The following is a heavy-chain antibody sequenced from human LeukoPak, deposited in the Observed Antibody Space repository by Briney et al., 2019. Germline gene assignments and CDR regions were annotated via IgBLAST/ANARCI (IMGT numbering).Heavy chain of an antibody. D-gene: IGHD6-19*01. CDR1: GFTFSSYA. V-gene: IGHV3-30*04. CDR3: ERSGSSSATDY. CDR2: ISYDGSNK. Sequence: GRSLRLSCAASGFTFSSYAMHWVRQAPGKGLEWVAVISYDGSNKYYADSVKGRFTISRDDSKNTLYLQMNSLRAEDTAVYYCERSGSSSATDYWGQGTLVTVSS. J-gene: IGHJ4*02.